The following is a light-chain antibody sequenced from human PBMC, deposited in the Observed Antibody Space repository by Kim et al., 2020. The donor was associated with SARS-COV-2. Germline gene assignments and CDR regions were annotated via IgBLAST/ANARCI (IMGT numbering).Light chain of an antibody. CDR2: DDR. Sequence: GQSITISCTGTPSDIGGYNYISYYQQHPGEAPKLIIYDDRHRSSVLSTCFSGSKCANTASLTISRLQTEDEGEFFCASYTRENIVVFGGGTQLTVL. J-gene: IGLJ3*02. CDR1: PSDIGGYNY. V-gene: IGLV2-14*03. CDR3: ASYTRENIVV.